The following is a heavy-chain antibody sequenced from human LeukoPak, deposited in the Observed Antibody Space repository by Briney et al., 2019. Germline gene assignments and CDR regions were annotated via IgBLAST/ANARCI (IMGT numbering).Heavy chain of an antibody. J-gene: IGHJ4*02. CDR3: ARRPTVTTHFDY. D-gene: IGHD4-17*01. V-gene: IGHV4-59*08. CDR2: IYYTGSA. CDR1: GGSISSYY. Sequence: SETLSLTCTVSGGSISSYYWNWLRQPPGKGLEWLGYIYYTGSANYNPSLKSRVTISVDTSKNQFSLKLSSVTAADTAVYYCARRPTVTTHFDYWGQGTLVTVSS.